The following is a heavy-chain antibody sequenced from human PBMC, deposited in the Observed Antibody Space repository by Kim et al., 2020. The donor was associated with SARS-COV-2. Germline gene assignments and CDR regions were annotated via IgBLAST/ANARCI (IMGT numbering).Heavy chain of an antibody. J-gene: IGHJ4*02. D-gene: IGHD6-6*01. V-gene: IGHV3-30*15. Sequence: KYYADSMKGRFTISRDNSENTLYLQMSSLRAEDTAVYYCAGGSAARFDYWGQGTLVTVSS. CDR3: AGGSAARFDY. CDR2: K.